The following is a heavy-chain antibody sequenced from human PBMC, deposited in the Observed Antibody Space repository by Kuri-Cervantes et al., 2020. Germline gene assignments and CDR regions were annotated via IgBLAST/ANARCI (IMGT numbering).Heavy chain of an antibody. CDR3: ARATPYYYGSGSYLSPCGMDV. Sequence: SETLSLTCTVSGGSISSGDYYWSWIRQPPGKGLEWIGYIYYSGSTYYNPSLKSRVTISVDTSKNQFSLKLSSVAAADTAVYYCARATPYYYGSGSYLSPCGMDVWGQGTTVTVSS. CDR2: IYYSGST. CDR1: GGSISSGDYY. V-gene: IGHV4-30-4*02. D-gene: IGHD3-10*01. J-gene: IGHJ6*02.